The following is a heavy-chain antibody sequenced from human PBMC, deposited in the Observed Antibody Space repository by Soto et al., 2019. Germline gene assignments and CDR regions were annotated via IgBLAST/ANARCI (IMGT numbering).Heavy chain of an antibody. CDR3: ARGYYGERPGYFQH. CDR1: GFTFSSYS. J-gene: IGHJ1*01. CDR2: ISSSSSTI. Sequence: GGSLRLSCAASGFTFSSYSMNWVRQAPGKGLEWVSYISSSSSTIYYADSVKGRFTISRDNAKNSLYLQMNSLRAEDTAVYYCARGYYGERPGYFQHWGQGTLVTVSS. D-gene: IGHD4-17*01. V-gene: IGHV3-48*01.